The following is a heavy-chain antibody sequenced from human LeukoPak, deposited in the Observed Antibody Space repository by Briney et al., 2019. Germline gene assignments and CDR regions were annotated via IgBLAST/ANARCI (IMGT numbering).Heavy chain of an antibody. V-gene: IGHV3-49*04. J-gene: IGHJ4*02. Sequence: GGSLRLSCSGSGFTFGDYAMSWVRPAPGKGLEWVSFIRSKDFGGTTEYAASVKGRFTISRDDSESIAYLQMNSLKTEDTAIYYCTSPLSLRGVIPFDYWGQGTLVTVSS. CDR3: TSPLSLRGVIPFDY. CDR1: GFTFGDYA. D-gene: IGHD3-10*01. CDR2: IRSKDFGGTT.